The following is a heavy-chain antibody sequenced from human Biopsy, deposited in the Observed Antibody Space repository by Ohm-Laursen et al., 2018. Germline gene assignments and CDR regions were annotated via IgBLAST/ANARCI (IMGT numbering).Heavy chain of an antibody. CDR1: GFTFSSYW. CDR2: INKDGSTL. V-gene: IGHV3-74*03. Sequence: SLRLSCAASGFTFSSYWMNWVRQAPGKGLEWVATINKDGSTLQYVDSVRGRFTISRDNAKNTLHLQMNSLRADDTAIYYCAKDPHNYGMDVWGQGTTVTVSS. CDR3: AKDPHNYGMDV. J-gene: IGHJ6*02.